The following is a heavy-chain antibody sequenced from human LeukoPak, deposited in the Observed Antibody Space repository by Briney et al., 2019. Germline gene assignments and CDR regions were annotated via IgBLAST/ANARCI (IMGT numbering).Heavy chain of an antibody. Sequence: SESLSLTCTFSGDSISITNYYWGWIRQPPGKGLEWIGSIFYSGSIYYNPPLQSRVTISVVQSNSQFSLKLSSVTAADTAVYYCGTSGWYLLQGVYWGQGTLVTVSS. CDR1: GDSISITNYY. CDR3: GTSGWYLLQGVY. V-gene: IGHV4-39*01. CDR2: IFYSGSI. J-gene: IGHJ4*02. D-gene: IGHD6-19*01.